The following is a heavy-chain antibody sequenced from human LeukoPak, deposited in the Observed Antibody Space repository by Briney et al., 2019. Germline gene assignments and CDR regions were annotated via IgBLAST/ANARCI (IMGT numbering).Heavy chain of an antibody. CDR1: GYSISSGYY. V-gene: IGHV4-38-2*01. D-gene: IGHD6-13*01. CDR3: ARQRGIAAAGSRFDY. Sequence: SETLSLTCAVSGYSISSGYYWGWIRQPPGEGLGWIGSIYHSGSTYYNPSLKSRVTISVDTPKHQFSLKLSSVTAADTAVYYCARQRGIAAAGSRFDYWGQGTLVTVSS. J-gene: IGHJ4*02. CDR2: IYHSGST.